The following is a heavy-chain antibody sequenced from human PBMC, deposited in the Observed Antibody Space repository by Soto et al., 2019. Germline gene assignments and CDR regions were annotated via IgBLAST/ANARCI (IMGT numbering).Heavy chain of an antibody. D-gene: IGHD5-12*01. V-gene: IGHV4-4*07. Sequence: ETLSLTCTVSGGSINTFYWSWVRQPAGKGLEWIGRIFSSGSTSFNPSLESRVAMSVDTSKSHFSLNLSSVTAADMAVYYCAREVSYSAYNFAHGIQLWSFDFWGQGALVTVSS. CDR2: IFSSGST. CDR3: AREVSYSAYNFAHGIQLWSFDF. CDR1: GGSINTFY. J-gene: IGHJ4*02.